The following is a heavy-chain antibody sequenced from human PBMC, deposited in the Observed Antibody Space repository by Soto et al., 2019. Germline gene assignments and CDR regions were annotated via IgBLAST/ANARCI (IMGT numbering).Heavy chain of an antibody. CDR3: VRQGIDYLHGLVDV. Sequence: QVQLQQSGPRLVKPSETLSLTCTVSSGPDRSHNWGWIRQPPGRGLEWTGYVYCTGDTADNPSLRGRGTTSTATSATAISLPLNSVSAADTAVYYCVRQGIDYLHGLVDVWGQGTTVSVSS. V-gene: IGHV4-59*08. D-gene: IGHD4-17*01. CDR2: VYCTGDT. CDR1: SGPDRSHN. J-gene: IGHJ6*02.